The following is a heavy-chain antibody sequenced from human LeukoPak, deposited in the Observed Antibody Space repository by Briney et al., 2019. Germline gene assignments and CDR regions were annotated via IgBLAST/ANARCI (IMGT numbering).Heavy chain of an antibody. Sequence: SETLSLTCTVSGGSISSGSYYWSWIRQPAGKGLEWIGRIYTSGSTNYNPSLKSRVTISVDTSKNQFSLKLSSVTAADTAVYYCARVWNYGDYNWFDPWGQGTLVTVSS. CDR2: IYTSGST. D-gene: IGHD4-17*01. CDR3: ARVWNYGDYNWFDP. CDR1: GGSISSGSYY. V-gene: IGHV4-61*02. J-gene: IGHJ5*02.